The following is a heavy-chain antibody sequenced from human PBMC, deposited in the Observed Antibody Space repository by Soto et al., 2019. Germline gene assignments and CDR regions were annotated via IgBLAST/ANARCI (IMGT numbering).Heavy chain of an antibody. D-gene: IGHD2-2*01. CDR2: IKQDGSEK. J-gene: IGHJ6*02. CDR3: AREDIVVVFPSVRNTYGMDV. CDR1: GFTFSSYW. V-gene: IGHV3-7*03. Sequence: GGSLRLSCAASGFTFSSYWMSWVRQAPGKGLEWVANIKQDGSEKYYVDSVKGRFTISRDNAKNSLYLQMNSLRAEDTAVYYCAREDIVVVFPSVRNTYGMDVWGQGTTVTVSS.